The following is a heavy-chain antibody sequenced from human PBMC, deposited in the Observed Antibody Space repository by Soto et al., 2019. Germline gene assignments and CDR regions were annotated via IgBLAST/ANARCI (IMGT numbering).Heavy chain of an antibody. CDR1: GGSISSGGYY. Sequence: QVQLQESGPGLVKPSQTLSLTCTVSGGSISSGGYYWSWIRQHPGKGLEWIGYIYYSGSTYYNPSLKSRVTISVDTSKNQFFLKLSSVTAADTAVYYCARSYYYYGSGSDAFDIWGQGTMVTVSS. J-gene: IGHJ3*02. CDR2: IYYSGST. D-gene: IGHD3-10*01. CDR3: ARSYYYYGSGSDAFDI. V-gene: IGHV4-31*03.